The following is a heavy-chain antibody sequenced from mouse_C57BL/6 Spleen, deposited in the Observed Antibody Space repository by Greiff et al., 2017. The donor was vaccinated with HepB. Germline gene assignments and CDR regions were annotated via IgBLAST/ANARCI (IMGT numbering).Heavy chain of an antibody. V-gene: IGHV1-53*01. CDR2: INPSNGGT. Sequence: VKLQQPGTELVKPGASVKLSCKASGYTFTSYWMHWVKQRPGQGLEWIGNINPSNGGTNYNEKFKSKATLTVDKSSSTAYMQLSSLTSEDSAVYYCAREAWLLRRENAMDYWGQGTSVTVSS. D-gene: IGHD2-3*01. CDR1: GYTFTSYW. CDR3: AREAWLLRRENAMDY. J-gene: IGHJ4*01.